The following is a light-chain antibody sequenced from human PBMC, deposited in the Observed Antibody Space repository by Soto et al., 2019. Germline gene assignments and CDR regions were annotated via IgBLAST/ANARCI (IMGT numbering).Light chain of an antibody. CDR3: QQYNNWLIT. Sequence: EIVMTQSPATLSVSPGESATLSCRASQSVSGNLAWYQQKPGQAPRLLIYGASTRATAIPARFSGSGSGTEFTLPISSLQSEDFAVYYCQQYNNWLITFGQGTRLEIK. V-gene: IGKV3-15*01. CDR1: QSVSGN. J-gene: IGKJ5*01. CDR2: GAS.